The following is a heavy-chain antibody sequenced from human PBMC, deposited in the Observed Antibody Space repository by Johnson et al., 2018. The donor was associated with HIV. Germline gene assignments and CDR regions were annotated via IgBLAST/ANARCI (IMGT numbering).Heavy chain of an antibody. V-gene: IGHV3-53*01. D-gene: IGHD6-13*01. CDR1: EFTVSSYD. Sequence: VPLVESGGGLIQPGGSLRLSCAASEFTVSSYDLSYVRQSTGKGLEWVSVIYSDGSAYYADSVKGRFTISRDNSKNTVYLQMNSLRADDTAFYYCARVSSLATDAFDIWGRGAMVTVSS. J-gene: IGHJ3*02. CDR3: ARVSSLATDAFDI. CDR2: IYSDGSA.